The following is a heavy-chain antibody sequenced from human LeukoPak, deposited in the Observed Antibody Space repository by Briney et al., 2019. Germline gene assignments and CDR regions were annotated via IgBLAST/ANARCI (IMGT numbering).Heavy chain of an antibody. CDR2: INPSGGST. D-gene: IGHD6-13*01. Sequence: VSVKVSCKASGYTFTSYYMHWVRQAPGQGLEWMGIINPSGGSTSYAQKFQGRVTMTRDMSTSTVYMELSSLRSEDTAVYYCARDVDLAAAGTNRVDYWGQGTLVTVSS. J-gene: IGHJ4*02. CDR1: GYTFTSYY. V-gene: IGHV1-46*01. CDR3: ARDVDLAAAGTNRVDY.